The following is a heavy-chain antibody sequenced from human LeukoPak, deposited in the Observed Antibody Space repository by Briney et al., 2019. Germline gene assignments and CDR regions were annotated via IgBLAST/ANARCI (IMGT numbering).Heavy chain of an antibody. Sequence: PGGSLRLSCAASGFTFSSYAMSWVRQAPGKGLEWVSAISGSGGSTYYADSVKGRFTISRDNSKNTLYLQVNSLRAEDTAVYYCAKDRYDIAVGGPFDFWGQGSLVTVSS. J-gene: IGHJ4*02. CDR2: ISGSGGST. V-gene: IGHV3-23*01. D-gene: IGHD6-19*01. CDR3: AKDRYDIAVGGPFDF. CDR1: GFTFSSYA.